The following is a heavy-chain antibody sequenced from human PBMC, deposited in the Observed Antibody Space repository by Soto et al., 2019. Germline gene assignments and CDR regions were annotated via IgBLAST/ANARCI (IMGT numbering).Heavy chain of an antibody. Sequence: QVQLQESGPGLVKPSETPSLTCDVSGGSISSNWWSWVRQPPGKGLEWIGEIHHSGTTNYNPSLKSRVTMSVDKSENQISLNLNSVNAADTAVYYCARHIAMSTMRGFDSWGQGTLVTVSS. CDR3: ARHIAMSTMRGFDS. V-gene: IGHV4-4*02. CDR1: GGSISSNW. CDR2: IHHSGTT. J-gene: IGHJ4*02. D-gene: IGHD3-22*01.